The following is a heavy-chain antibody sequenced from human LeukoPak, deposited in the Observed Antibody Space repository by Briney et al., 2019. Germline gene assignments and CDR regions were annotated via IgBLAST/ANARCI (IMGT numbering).Heavy chain of an antibody. V-gene: IGHV3-30*02. D-gene: IGHD6-19*01. CDR2: IRYEGSNK. CDR3: GKDLYPFINGWALDY. J-gene: IGHJ4*02. CDR1: GLTFRHYG. Sequence: GGSVRLPCAASGLTFRHYGMHGVRQAPVRGREGVTFIRYEGSNKNYAGSVTGRFTVSRDNSKNTLYLQMNSLKAEDTAVYYCGKDLYPFINGWALDYRGQGTLVIVSS.